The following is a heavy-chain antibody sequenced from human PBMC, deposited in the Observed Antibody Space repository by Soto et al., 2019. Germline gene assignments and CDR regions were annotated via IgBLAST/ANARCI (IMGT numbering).Heavy chain of an antibody. D-gene: IGHD3-3*01. V-gene: IGHV3-30*04. CDR2: ISYDGSNK. CDR3: AKGPDYDFWSGYSSDY. J-gene: IGHJ4*02. Sequence: PGGSLRLSCAASGFTFSSYAMHWVRQAPGKGLEWVAVISYDGSNKYYADSVKGRFTISRDNSKNTLYLQMNSLRAEDTAVYYCAKGPDYDFWSGYSSDYWGQGTLVTVSS. CDR1: GFTFSSYA.